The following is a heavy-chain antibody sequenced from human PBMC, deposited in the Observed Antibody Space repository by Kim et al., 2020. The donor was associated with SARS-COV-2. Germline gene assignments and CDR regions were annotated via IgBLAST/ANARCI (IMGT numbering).Heavy chain of an antibody. CDR3: ARGRKGPRYNWNWRDYYYYMDV. Sequence: SETLSLTCAVYGGSFSGYYWSWIRQPPGKGLEWIGEINHSGSTNYNPSLKSRVTISVDTSKNQFSLKLSSVTAADTAVYYCARGRKGPRYNWNWRDYYYYMDVWGKGTTVTVSS. J-gene: IGHJ6*03. V-gene: IGHV4-34*01. D-gene: IGHD1-7*01. CDR1: GGSFSGYY. CDR2: INHSGST.